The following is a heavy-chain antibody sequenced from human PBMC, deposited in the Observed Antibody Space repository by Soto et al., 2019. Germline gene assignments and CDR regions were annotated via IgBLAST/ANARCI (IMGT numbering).Heavy chain of an antibody. Sequence: PGGSLRLSCAASGFTFSSYWMSWVRQAPGKGLEWVANIKQDGSQKYYVDSVKGRFTISRDNAKNSLYLQMNSLRAEDTAVYYCARVGAAVGYGMDVWGQGTTVAVSS. D-gene: IGHD6-13*01. CDR2: IKQDGSQK. V-gene: IGHV3-7*01. J-gene: IGHJ6*02. CDR3: ARVGAAVGYGMDV. CDR1: GFTFSSYW.